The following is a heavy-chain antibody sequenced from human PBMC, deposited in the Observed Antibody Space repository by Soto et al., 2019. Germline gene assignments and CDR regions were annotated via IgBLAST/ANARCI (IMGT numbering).Heavy chain of an antibody. CDR1: GYTFTSYG. Sequence: ASVKVSCKASGYTFTSYGISWVRQAPGQGLEWMGWISAYNGNTNYAQKLQGRVTMTTDTSTSTAYMELRSLRSDDTAVYYCARDQRITIFGVVIIGGFYFDYWGQGTLVTVSS. V-gene: IGHV1-18*01. J-gene: IGHJ4*02. CDR3: ARDQRITIFGVVIIGGFYFDY. D-gene: IGHD3-3*01. CDR2: ISAYNGNT.